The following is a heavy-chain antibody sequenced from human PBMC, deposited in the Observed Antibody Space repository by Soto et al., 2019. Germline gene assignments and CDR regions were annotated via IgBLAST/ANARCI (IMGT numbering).Heavy chain of an antibody. CDR2: TYHSGRT. V-gene: IGHV4-30-4*01. D-gene: IGHD3-10*01. CDR1: GDSINSGDYH. CDR3: ARYYGSEVICDY. Sequence: SETLSLTCTVSGDSINSGDYHWSWIRQPPGKGLEWIGYTYHSGRTYYNPSLKSRVLISLDTSNNQFSLMLNSVTAADTAVYYCARYYGSEVICDYWGQGTLVTVSS. J-gene: IGHJ4*02.